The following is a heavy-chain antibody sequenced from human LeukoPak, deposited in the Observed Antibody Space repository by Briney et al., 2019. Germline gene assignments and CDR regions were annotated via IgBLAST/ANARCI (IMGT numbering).Heavy chain of an antibody. CDR1: GDSISDDY. CDR3: ARSTGGGSLTQFDY. J-gene: IGHJ4*02. V-gene: IGHV4-4*07. Sequence: SETLSLTCTVSGDSISDDYYTWMRQPAGKGLEWVGRIHSGGTTNSNPSLMSRVTLSIDKSKKHISLRLTSVTAADTAVYYCARSTGGGSLTQFDYWGQGTLVTVSS. CDR2: IHSGGTT. D-gene: IGHD1-26*01.